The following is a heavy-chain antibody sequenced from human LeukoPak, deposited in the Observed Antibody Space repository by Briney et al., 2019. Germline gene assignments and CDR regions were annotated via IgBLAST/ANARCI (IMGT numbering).Heavy chain of an antibody. CDR2: ISSSSSYI. J-gene: IGHJ4*02. V-gene: IGHV3-21*01. CDR1: GFTLSSYW. D-gene: IGHD1-26*01. Sequence: GGSLRLSCAASGFTLSSYWMHWVRQAPGKGLEWVSSISSSSSYIYYADSVKGRFTISRDNAKNSLYLQMNSLRAEDTAVYYCARDLGGATRGDYWGQGTLVTVSS. CDR3: ARDLGGATRGDY.